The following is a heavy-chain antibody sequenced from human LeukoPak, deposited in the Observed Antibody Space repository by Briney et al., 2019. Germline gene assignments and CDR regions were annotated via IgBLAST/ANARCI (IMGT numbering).Heavy chain of an antibody. CDR1: GFTFSSYA. CDR3: AKDQEYYDSSGYYPDAFDI. J-gene: IGHJ3*02. CDR2: LSGSGGST. Sequence: GGSLRLSCAASGFTFSSYAMSWVRQAPGKGLEWVSALSGSGGSTYYADSGKGRFTISSDNSKNTLYLQMNSLRAEDTAVYYCAKDQEYYDSSGYYPDAFDIWGQGTMVTVSS. D-gene: IGHD3-22*01. V-gene: IGHV3-23*01.